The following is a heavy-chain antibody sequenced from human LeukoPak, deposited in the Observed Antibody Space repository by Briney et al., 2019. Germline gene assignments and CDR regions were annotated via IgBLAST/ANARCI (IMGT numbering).Heavy chain of an antibody. CDR2: IDSDGNT. Sequence: PGGSLRLSCAASGLTVNNNYMTWVRQAPGQGLDWVSVIDSDGNTYYADSVMGRFCISRDNSKNMVFLQMNSLRAEDTAVYYCARGLHDLWRGHMGYWGQGTLVTVSS. CDR3: ARGLHDLWRGHMGY. V-gene: IGHV3-53*01. CDR1: GLTVNNNY. D-gene: IGHD3-3*01. J-gene: IGHJ4*02.